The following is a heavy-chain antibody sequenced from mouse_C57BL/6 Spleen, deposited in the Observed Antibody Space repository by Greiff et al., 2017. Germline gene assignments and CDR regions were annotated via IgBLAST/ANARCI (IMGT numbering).Heavy chain of an antibody. CDR3: ARDVDY. V-gene: IGHV1-64*01. J-gene: IGHJ2*01. Sequence: QVQLQQPGAELVKPGASVKLSCKASGYTFTSYWMHWVKQRPGQGLEWIGMIHPNSGSTNYNEKFKSKATLTVAKSSSAAYKQRSSRTSEDSAVYYCARDVDYWGQGTTLTVSS. CDR1: GYTFTSYW. CDR2: IHPNSGST.